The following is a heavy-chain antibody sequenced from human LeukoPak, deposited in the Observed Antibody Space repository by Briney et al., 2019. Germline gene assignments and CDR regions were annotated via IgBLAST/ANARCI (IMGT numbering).Heavy chain of an antibody. Sequence: GGSLRLSCAASGFTVSSNYMSWVRQAPGKGLEWVSVIYSGGSTYYADSVKVRFTISRDNSKNTLYLQMNSLRAEDTGVYYCARVGSGWLTFDYWGQGTLVTVSS. CDR3: ARVGSGWLTFDY. D-gene: IGHD6-19*01. CDR1: GFTVSSNY. V-gene: IGHV3-53*01. CDR2: IYSGGST. J-gene: IGHJ4*02.